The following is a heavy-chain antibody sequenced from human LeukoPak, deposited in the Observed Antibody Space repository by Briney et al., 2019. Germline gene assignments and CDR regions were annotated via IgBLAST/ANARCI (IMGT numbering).Heavy chain of an antibody. V-gene: IGHV1-2*02. CDR2: INPNSGGT. CDR1: GYTFTGYY. CDR3: ARGERRYCSSTSCSLLFDY. D-gene: IGHD2-2*01. J-gene: IGHJ4*02. Sequence: ASVKVSCKASGYTFTGYYMHWVRQAPGQGLEWMGWINPNSGGTNYAQKFQGRVTMTRDMSISTAYMELSRLRSDDTAVYYCARGERRYCSSTSCSLLFDYWGQGTLVTVSS.